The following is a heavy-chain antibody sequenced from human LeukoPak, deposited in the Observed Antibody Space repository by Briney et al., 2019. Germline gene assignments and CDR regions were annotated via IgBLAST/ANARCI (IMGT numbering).Heavy chain of an antibody. Sequence: PGGSLRLSCAASGFTFSSYAMSWVRRAPGKGLEWVSAISGSGGSTYYADSVKGRFTISRDNAKNSLYLQMNSLRAEDTAVYYCARDRSVGVTDFDYWGQGTLVTVSS. D-gene: IGHD1-26*01. J-gene: IGHJ4*02. CDR3: ARDRSVGVTDFDY. V-gene: IGHV3-23*01. CDR2: ISGSGGST. CDR1: GFTFSSYA.